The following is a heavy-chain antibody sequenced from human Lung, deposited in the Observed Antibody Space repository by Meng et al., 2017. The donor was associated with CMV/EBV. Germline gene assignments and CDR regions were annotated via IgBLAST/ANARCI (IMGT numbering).Heavy chain of an antibody. CDR2: ITGNGLYI. CDR3: VREMLTEFYNWNSLHYFDY. Sequence: GESLKISCPASGFTFSDYSMNWVRQAPGKGLEWVSSITGNGLYIYYADAVKGRFTLSRDNAKNSLYLQINSLRAEDTAVYYCVREMLTEFYNWNSLHYFDYWGQGTLVTVSS. D-gene: IGHD1-20*01. V-gene: IGHV3-21*01. J-gene: IGHJ4*02. CDR1: GFTFSDYS.